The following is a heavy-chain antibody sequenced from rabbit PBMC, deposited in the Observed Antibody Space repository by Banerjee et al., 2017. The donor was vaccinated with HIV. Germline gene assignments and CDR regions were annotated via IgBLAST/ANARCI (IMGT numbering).Heavy chain of an antibody. D-gene: IGHD1-1*01. V-gene: IGHV1S40*01. CDR2: INDITSDTT. J-gene: IGHJ6*01. CDR1: GFSFSSSYY. CDR3: ARAYYDYGMDL. Sequence: QSLEESGGDLVQPEGSLTLTCTASGFSFSSSYYMCWVRQAPGKGLEWIACINDITSDTTYYASWAKGRFTISKTSSTTVTLQMTSLTAADTATYFCARAYYDYGMDLWGQGTLVTVS.